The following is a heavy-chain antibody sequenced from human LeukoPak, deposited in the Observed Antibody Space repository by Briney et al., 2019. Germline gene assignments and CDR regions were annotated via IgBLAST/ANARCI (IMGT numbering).Heavy chain of an antibody. V-gene: IGHV4-59*01. J-gene: IGHJ4*02. CDR3: AIVTSHPRYFDR. CDR1: GDSIY. CDR2: VFSGGAT. D-gene: IGHD3-9*01. Sequence: SSETLSLTCSVSGDSIYWSWVRQSPGKRLQWIGTVFSGGATSYSPSLASRVTMSLDKSKSHFSLKLSSVTAADTAIYYCAIVTSHPRYFDRWGQGTLVTVSS.